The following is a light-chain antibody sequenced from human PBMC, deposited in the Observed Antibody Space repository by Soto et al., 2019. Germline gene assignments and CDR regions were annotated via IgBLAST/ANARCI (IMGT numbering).Light chain of an antibody. V-gene: IGLV2-14*03. CDR3: CSYTTTSTCV. Sequence: QSALTQPAFVSGSPGQSITISCTGTSGDVGTYNFVSWYQQHPGKAPKLIIYDVNSRPSGVSNRFSASKSGNTASLTISGLQADDEADYYCCSYTTTSTCVFGTGTKVTVL. J-gene: IGLJ1*01. CDR2: DVN. CDR1: SGDVGTYNF.